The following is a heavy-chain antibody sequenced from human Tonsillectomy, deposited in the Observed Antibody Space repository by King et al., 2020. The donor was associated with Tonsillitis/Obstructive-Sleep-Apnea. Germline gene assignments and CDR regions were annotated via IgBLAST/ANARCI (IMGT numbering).Heavy chain of an antibody. CDR3: TTDRPIAGGDY. CDR1: GFTFSNAW. V-gene: IGHV3-15*01. J-gene: IGHJ4*02. CDR2: IKSKTYGGTT. D-gene: IGHD6-13*01. Sequence: QLVQSGGGLVKPGGSLRLSCAASGFTFSNAWMSGVRQAPGKGLEWGGRIKSKTYGGTTDYAATVKGRFTISRDDSKNTLYLQMNSLKTEDTAVYYCTTDRPIAGGDYWGQGTLVTVSS.